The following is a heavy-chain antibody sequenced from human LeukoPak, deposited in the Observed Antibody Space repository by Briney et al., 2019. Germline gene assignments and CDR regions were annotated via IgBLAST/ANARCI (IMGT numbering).Heavy chain of an antibody. D-gene: IGHD2-2*01. Sequence: ASVKVSCKASGYTFTSYDINWVRQATGQGLEWMGWMNPNSGNTGYAQKFQGRVTMTRNTSISTAYMELSSLRSEDTAVHYCARECSSTSCYGDYYYYYMDVWGKGTTVTVSS. CDR1: GYTFTSYD. V-gene: IGHV1-8*01. CDR2: MNPNSGNT. J-gene: IGHJ6*03. CDR3: ARECSSTSCYGDYYYYYMDV.